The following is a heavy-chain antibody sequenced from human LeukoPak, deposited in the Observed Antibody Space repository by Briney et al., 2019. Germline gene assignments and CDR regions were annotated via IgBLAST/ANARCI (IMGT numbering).Heavy chain of an antibody. CDR1: GGSISSSSYY. V-gene: IGHV4-39*01. CDR3: ARSLGDSSGYYHHAFDI. D-gene: IGHD3-22*01. J-gene: IGHJ3*02. CDR2: IYYSGST. Sequence: PSETLSLTCTVSGGSISSSSYYWGWIRQPPGKGLEWIGSIYYSGSTYYNPSLKSRVTISVDTSKNQFSLKLSSVTAADTAVYYCARSLGDSSGYYHHAFDIWGQGTMVTVSS.